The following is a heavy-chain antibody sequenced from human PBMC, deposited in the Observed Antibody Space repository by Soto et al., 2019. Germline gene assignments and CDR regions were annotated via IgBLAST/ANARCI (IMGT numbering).Heavy chain of an antibody. V-gene: IGHV1-69*06. D-gene: IGHD4-17*01. J-gene: IGHJ4*02. CDR3: AGQDYGGNPGGGDY. CDR2: IIPIFGTA. CDR1: GGTFSSYA. Sequence: ASVKVSCKASGGTFSSYAISWLREAPGQGLEWMGGIIPIFGTANYAQKFQGRVTITADKSTSTAYMELSSLRSEDTAVYYCAGQDYGGNPGGGDYWGQGTLVTVSS.